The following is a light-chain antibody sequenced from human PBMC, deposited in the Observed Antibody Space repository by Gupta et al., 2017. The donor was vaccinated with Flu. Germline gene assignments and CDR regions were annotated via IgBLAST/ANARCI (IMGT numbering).Light chain of an antibody. V-gene: IGLV1-40*01. CDR1: RSNIGAGHD. J-gene: IGLJ3*02. CDR3: QSYDNNRSGDWV. Sequence: QPLLTQPPSVSGAPGQRVTISCTGTRSNIGAGHDVHWYQQLPGTAPKVLIYGSSNRPSGVPDRFSGSKSDTSASLAITGLQAEDEADYYCQSYDNNRSGDWVFGGGTKLTVL. CDR2: GSS.